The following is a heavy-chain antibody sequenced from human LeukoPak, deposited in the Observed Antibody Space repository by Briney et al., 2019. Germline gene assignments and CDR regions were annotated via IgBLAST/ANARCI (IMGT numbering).Heavy chain of an antibody. J-gene: IGHJ4*02. CDR2: INHSGST. D-gene: IGHD7-27*01. Sequence: PSETLSLTCAVYGGSFSGYYWSWIRQPPGKGLEWIGEINHSGSTNYNPSLKSRVTISVDTSKNQFSLKLSSVTAADTAVYYCASLTGDYFDYWGQGTLVTVSS. CDR3: ASLTGDYFDY. V-gene: IGHV4-34*01. CDR1: GGSFSGYY.